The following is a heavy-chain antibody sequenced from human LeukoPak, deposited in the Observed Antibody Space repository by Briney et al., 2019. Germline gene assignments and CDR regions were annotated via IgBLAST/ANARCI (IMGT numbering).Heavy chain of an antibody. CDR3: ARRKAARPRDYYFDY. V-gene: IGHV4-59*01. CDR1: GGSISSYY. J-gene: IGHJ4*02. D-gene: IGHD6-6*01. CDR2: IYDSGST. Sequence: SETLSLTCSVSGGSISSYYWTWIRQPPGKGLEWIGYIYDSGSTNYNPSLKSRVTVSVDTSKNQFSLKLSSVTAADTAVYYCARRKAARPRDYYFDYWGQGTLVTVSS.